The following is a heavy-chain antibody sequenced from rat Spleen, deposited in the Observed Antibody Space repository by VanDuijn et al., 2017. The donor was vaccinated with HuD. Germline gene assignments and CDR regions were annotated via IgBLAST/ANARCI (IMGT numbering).Heavy chain of an antibody. CDR1: GFNFRDFY. J-gene: IGHJ2*01. V-gene: IGHV5-58*01. Sequence: EVQLVESGGGLVKPGRSLKLSCVASGFNFRDFYMAWVRQAPGKGLEWISTINTDGGSTYSSDSVKGRFTISRDNAENTVFLQLNSLRSEETATYYCARVGYFRHWGQGVMVTVSS. CDR2: INTDGGST. CDR3: ARVGYFRH. D-gene: IGHD2-5*01.